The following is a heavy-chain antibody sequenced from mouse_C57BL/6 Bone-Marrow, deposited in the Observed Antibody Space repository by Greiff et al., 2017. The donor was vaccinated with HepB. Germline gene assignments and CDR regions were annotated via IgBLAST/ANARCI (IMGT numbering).Heavy chain of an antibody. V-gene: IGHV1-61*01. J-gene: IGHJ2*01. CDR1: GYTFTSYW. CDR2: IYPSDSET. D-gene: IGHD2-5*01. CDR3: ARQGTYRNPDY. Sequence: QVQLQQPGAELVRPGSSVKLSCKASGYTFTSYWMDWVKQRPGQGLEWIGNIYPSDSETHYNQKFKDKATLTVDKSSSTAYMQLSSLTSEDSAVYYCARQGTYRNPDYWGQGTTLTVSS.